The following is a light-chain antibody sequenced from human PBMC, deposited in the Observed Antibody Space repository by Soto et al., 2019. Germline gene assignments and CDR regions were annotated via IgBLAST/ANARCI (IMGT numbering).Light chain of an antibody. CDR1: QSVSSN. V-gene: IGKV3-15*01. J-gene: IGKJ1*01. CDR3: QQYNNWPPWT. CDR2: GAS. Sequence: EIVMTQSPATLSVSPGERATLSCRASQSVSSNLAWYQQKHGQAPRLLIYGASTRATGIPARFSGSWSGTEFTLTTSSLPSEDFAVYYCQQYNNWPPWTFGQGTKVDIK.